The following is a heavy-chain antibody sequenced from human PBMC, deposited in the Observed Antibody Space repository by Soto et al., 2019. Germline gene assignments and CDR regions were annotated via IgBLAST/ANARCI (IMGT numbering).Heavy chain of an antibody. D-gene: IGHD3-10*01. J-gene: IGHJ4*02. V-gene: IGHV3-30-3*01. Sequence: QVQLVESGGGVVQPGMSLRLSCAASGFTFSSHSIQWVRQAPGKGLEWVAVISYDGNIKYYADSVRGRFTISRDNSKNTLYLQMNSLRPEDTAVYYCAREWSTSGDLDYWGQGTLFIVSS. CDR2: ISYDGNIK. CDR3: AREWSTSGDLDY. CDR1: GFTFSSHS.